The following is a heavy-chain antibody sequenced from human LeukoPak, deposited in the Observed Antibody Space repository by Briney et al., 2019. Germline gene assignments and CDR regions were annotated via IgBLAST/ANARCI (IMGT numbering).Heavy chain of an antibody. CDR3: ASSIAVAGDDAFDI. Sequence: SETLSLTCAVYGGSFSGYYWSWIRQPPGKGLEWIGEINHSGSTNYNPSLKSRVTISVDTSKNQFSLKLSSVTAADTAVYYCASSIAVAGDDAFDIWGQGTMVTVSS. V-gene: IGHV4-34*01. CDR2: INHSGST. D-gene: IGHD6-19*01. CDR1: GGSFSGYY. J-gene: IGHJ3*02.